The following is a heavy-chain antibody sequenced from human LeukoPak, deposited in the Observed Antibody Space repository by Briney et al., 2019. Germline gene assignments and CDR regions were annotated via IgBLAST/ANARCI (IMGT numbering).Heavy chain of an antibody. CDR2: IYYSGST. V-gene: IGHV4-59*01. CDR1: GGSISSYY. J-gene: IGHJ5*02. CDR3: ARGSHGSGSYLGLNWFDP. D-gene: IGHD3-10*01. Sequence: SETLSLTCTVSGGSISSYYWSWIRQPPGKGLEWIGYIYYSGSTNYNPSLKSRVTISVDTSKNQFSLKLSSVTAADTAVYYCARGSHGSGSYLGLNWFDPWGQGTLVTVSS.